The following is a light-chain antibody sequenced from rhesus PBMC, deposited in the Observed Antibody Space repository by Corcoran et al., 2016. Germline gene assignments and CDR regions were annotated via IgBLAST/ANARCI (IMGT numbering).Light chain of an antibody. V-gene: IGKV3-35*01. CDR3: QQYSNWPHT. CDR2: DAS. J-gene: IGKJ4*01. CDR1: QSVSSS. Sequence: EIVLTQSPATLSLSPGERATLSCRASQSVSSSLAWYQQKPGQAPRLLIYDASSRATGIPERFSGSGSGTDFTLTISSLEPEAVGVYYCQQYSNWPHTFGGGTKVELK.